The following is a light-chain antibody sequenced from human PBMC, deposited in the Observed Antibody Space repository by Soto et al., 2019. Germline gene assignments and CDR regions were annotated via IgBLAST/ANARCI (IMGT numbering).Light chain of an antibody. CDR3: QQYGSSET. V-gene: IGKV3-20*01. Sequence: EIVVTQSPGTLSLSPGERATLSCRASQSVSSSYLAWYQQKPAQAPRLLIYGASSRATGIPDRFSGSGSGTDFTLTISRLEPEDFAVYYCQQYGSSETFGQGTKVEIK. CDR2: GAS. CDR1: QSVSSSY. J-gene: IGKJ1*01.